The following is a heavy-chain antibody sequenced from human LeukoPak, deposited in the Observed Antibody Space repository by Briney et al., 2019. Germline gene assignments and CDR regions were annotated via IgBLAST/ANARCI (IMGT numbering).Heavy chain of an antibody. CDR3: ARDYIAAAGRSWFDP. Sequence: SVKVSCKASGGTFSSYAISWVRQAPGQGLEWMGRIIPIFGTANYAQKFQGRVTITTDESTGTAYMELSSLRSEDTAVYYCARDYIAAAGRSWFDPWGQGTLVTVSS. D-gene: IGHD6-13*01. V-gene: IGHV1-69*05. J-gene: IGHJ5*02. CDR1: GGTFSSYA. CDR2: IIPIFGTA.